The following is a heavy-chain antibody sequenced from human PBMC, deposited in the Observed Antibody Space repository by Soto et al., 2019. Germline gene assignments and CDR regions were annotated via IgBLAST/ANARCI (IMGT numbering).Heavy chain of an antibody. V-gene: IGHV3-21*01. Sequence: EVHLVESGGGLVKPGGSLRLSCTASGFTFSSYSMNWVRQAPGKGLEWVSSISSSSSHIYYVDSVKGRFTVSRDNAKNSVYLQINSLRAEDTAVYYCTREITASDYWGQGNLVTVSS. CDR1: GFTFSSYS. J-gene: IGHJ4*02. CDR2: ISSSSSHI. CDR3: TREITASDY.